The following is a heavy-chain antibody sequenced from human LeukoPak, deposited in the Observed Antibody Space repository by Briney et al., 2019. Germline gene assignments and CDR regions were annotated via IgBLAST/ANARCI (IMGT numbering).Heavy chain of an antibody. J-gene: IGHJ5*02. Sequence: PGGSLRLSCAASGFTFSSYAMSWVRQAPGKGLEWVSAISGSGGSTYYADSVKGRFTISRDNSKNTLYLQMNSLRAEDTAVYYCAKARGLVVGCDWFDPWGQGTLVTVSS. V-gene: IGHV3-23*01. CDR1: GFTFSSYA. D-gene: IGHD3/OR15-3a*01. CDR2: ISGSGGST. CDR3: AKARGLVVGCDWFDP.